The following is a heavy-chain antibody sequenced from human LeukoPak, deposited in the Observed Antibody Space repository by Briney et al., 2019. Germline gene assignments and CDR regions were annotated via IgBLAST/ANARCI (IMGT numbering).Heavy chain of an antibody. CDR2: IYYSGST. CDR3: ARAQSDTAMVGYYYYYMDV. J-gene: IGHJ6*03. V-gene: IGHV4-39*07. CDR1: GGSISSSSYY. Sequence: SETLSLTCTVSGGSISSSSYYWGWIRQPPGKGLEWIGSIYYSGSTYYNPSLKSRVTISVDTSKNQFSLKLSSVTAADTAVYYCARAQSDTAMVGYYYYYMDVWGKGTTVTVSS. D-gene: IGHD5-18*01.